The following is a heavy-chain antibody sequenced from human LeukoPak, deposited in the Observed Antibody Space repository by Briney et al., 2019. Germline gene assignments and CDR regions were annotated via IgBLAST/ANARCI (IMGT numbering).Heavy chain of an antibody. Sequence: SETLSLTCTVSGGSISSYYWSWIRQPPGKGLEWIGYIYYSGRTNYNPSLKSRVTISVDTSKNQFSLKLSSVTAADTAVYYCAREGRYRSGGSCYSGHYYYGMDVWGQGTTVTVSS. CDR2: IYYSGRT. CDR3: AREGRYRSGGSCYSGHYYYGMDV. V-gene: IGHV4-59*01. CDR1: GGSISSYY. J-gene: IGHJ6*02. D-gene: IGHD2-15*01.